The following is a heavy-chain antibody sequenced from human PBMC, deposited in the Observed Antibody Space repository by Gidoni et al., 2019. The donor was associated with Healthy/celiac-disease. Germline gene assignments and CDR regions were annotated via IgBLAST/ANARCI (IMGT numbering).Heavy chain of an antibody. J-gene: IGHJ5*02. CDR3: AKEASGITIFGVVMRRNWFDP. Sequence: EVQLLESGGGLVQPGGSLRLSCAASGFTFSSYAMSWVRQAPGKGLEWVSAISGSGGSTYYADSVKGRFTISRDNSKNTLYLQMNSLRAEDTAVYYCAKEASGITIFGVVMRRNWFDPWGQGTLVTVSS. V-gene: IGHV3-23*01. CDR2: ISGSGGST. D-gene: IGHD3-3*01. CDR1: GFTFSSYA.